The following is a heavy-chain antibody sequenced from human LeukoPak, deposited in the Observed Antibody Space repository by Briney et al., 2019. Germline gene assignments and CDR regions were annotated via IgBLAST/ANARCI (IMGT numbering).Heavy chain of an antibody. CDR1: GLTYSAQY. V-gene: IGHV3-11*05. CDR2: ISNSGSYT. J-gene: IGHJ5*02. Sequence: GGSLRLSCAVSGLTYSAQYMSWIRQAPGKGLEWISYISNSGSYTNYADSVRGRFTISRDNAENSLFLQMNSLRAEDTALYYCAKGSSGYFADLSGQGTLVTVSS. CDR3: AKGSSGYFADL. D-gene: IGHD3-22*01.